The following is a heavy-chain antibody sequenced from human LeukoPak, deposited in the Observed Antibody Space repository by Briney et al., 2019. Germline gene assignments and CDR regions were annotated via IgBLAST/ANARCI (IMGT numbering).Heavy chain of an antibody. D-gene: IGHD2-2*01. CDR1: GYTFTSYD. J-gene: IGHJ6*02. V-gene: IGHV1-8*01. CDR3: ARSYIVNTSCYFGYWCLTQVTIQVIYGMDV. Sequence: ASVKVSCKASGYTFTSYDINWVRQATGQGLEWMGWMNPNSGNTGYAQKFQGRVTMTRNTSISTAYMELSSLRSEDTAVYYCARSYIVNTSCYFGYWCLTQVTIQVIYGMDVWGQGTTVTVSS. CDR2: MNPNSGNT.